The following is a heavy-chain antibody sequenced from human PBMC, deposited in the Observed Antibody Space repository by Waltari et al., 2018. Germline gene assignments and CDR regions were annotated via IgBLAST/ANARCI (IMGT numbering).Heavy chain of an antibody. CDR3: ASSSSWKFYYYYGMDV. Sequence: EVQLVESGGGLVQPGGSLRLSCAASGFTLSSYAMSWVRQAPGKGLEWVSVIYSGGSTYYADSVKGRFTISRDNSKNTLYLQMNSLRAEDTAVYYCASSSSWKFYYYYGMDVWGQGTTVTVSS. V-gene: IGHV3-53*01. J-gene: IGHJ6*02. CDR1: GFTLSSYA. D-gene: IGHD6-13*01. CDR2: IYSGGST.